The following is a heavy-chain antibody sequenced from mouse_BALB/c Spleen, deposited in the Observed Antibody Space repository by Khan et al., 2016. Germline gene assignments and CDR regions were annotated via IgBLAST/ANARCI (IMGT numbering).Heavy chain of an antibody. CDR2: ITSGGSYT. V-gene: IGHV5-6*01. CDR3: ARRDPTTTVLAY. CDR1: GFTFSTYG. J-gene: IGHJ3*01. Sequence: EVELVESGGDLVKPGGSLKLSCAASGFTFSTYGMSWVRQTPDKRLEWVATITSGGSYTYYPDSVKGRFTISRDNDQNTLYLQMSSLKSEDTAMYYGARRDPTTTVLAYWGQGTLVTVS. D-gene: IGHD2-10*02.